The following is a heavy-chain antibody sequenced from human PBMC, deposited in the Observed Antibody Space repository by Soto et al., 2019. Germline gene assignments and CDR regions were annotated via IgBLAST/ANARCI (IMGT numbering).Heavy chain of an antibody. CDR2: INPNSGGT. Sequence: ASVKVSCKASGYTFTGYYMHWVRQAPGQGLEWMGWINPNSGGTNYAQRFQGWVTMTRDTSISTAYMELSRLRSDDTAVYYCARGDPLTRGYSSSCNYWGQGTLVTVSS. V-gene: IGHV1-2*04. CDR1: GYTFTGYY. CDR3: ARGDPLTRGYSSSCNY. J-gene: IGHJ4*02. D-gene: IGHD6-19*01.